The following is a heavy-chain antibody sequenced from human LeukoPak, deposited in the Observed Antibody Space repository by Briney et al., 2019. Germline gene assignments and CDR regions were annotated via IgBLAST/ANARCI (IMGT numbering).Heavy chain of an antibody. Sequence: GESLKISCKASGYSFIRHWIGWVRQMPGKGLEWMAIIYPGDSDTRYSPSFQGQVTISADKSISTAYLQWSSLTASDTAMYYCARLGTSATYFDFWGQGTLVTVSS. V-gene: IGHV5-51*01. D-gene: IGHD2-15*01. CDR3: ARLGTSATYFDF. J-gene: IGHJ4*02. CDR1: GYSFIRHW. CDR2: IYPGDSDT.